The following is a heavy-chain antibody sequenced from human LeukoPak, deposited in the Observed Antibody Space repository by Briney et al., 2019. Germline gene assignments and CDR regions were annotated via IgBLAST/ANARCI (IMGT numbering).Heavy chain of an antibody. CDR2: IYPGDSDT. CDR1: GYSFTSYW. V-gene: IGHV5-51*01. Sequence: GESLKISCKGSGYSFTSYWIGWVRQMPGKGLEWMGIIYPGDSDTRYSPSFQGQVTISADKSISTAYLQWSSLKASDTAMYYCARFPGPYYYGSGSSGFDPWGQGTLVTVSS. CDR3: ARFPGPYYYGSGSSGFDP. D-gene: IGHD3-10*01. J-gene: IGHJ5*02.